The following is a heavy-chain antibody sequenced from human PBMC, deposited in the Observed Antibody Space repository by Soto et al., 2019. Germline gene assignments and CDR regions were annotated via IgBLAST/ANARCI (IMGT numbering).Heavy chain of an antibody. J-gene: IGHJ5*02. CDR2: IYPGDSGT. Sequence: PGASLEISCTGSGYSFTSYWIGWVRQMPGKGLEWMGIIYPGDSGTRYNPSFQGQVTISADNSISTAYLQWSSLKASDTAMYYCARSMYPASRSYWFDPWGQGTLVTVSS. CDR3: ARSMYPASRSYWFDP. CDR1: GYSFTSYW. D-gene: IGHD6-6*01. V-gene: IGHV5-51*01.